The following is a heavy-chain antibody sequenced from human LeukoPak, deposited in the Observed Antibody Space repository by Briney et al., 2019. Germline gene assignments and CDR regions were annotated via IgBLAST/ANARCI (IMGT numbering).Heavy chain of an antibody. Sequence: SETLSLTRTVSGGSISSGGYYWSWIRQPPGKGLEWIGYIYYSGSTYYNPSLKSRVTISVDTSKNQFSLKLSSVTAADTAVYYCARVRRFGESPPPYYFDYWGQGTLVTVSS. V-gene: IGHV4-30-4*08. D-gene: IGHD3-10*01. CDR1: GGSISSGGYY. CDR3: ARVRRFGESPPPYYFDY. J-gene: IGHJ4*02. CDR2: IYYSGST.